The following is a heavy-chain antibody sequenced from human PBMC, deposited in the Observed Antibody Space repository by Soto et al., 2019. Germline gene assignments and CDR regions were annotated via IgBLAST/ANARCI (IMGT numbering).Heavy chain of an antibody. V-gene: IGHV1-3*01. CDR1: GYTFTSYA. D-gene: IGHD4-17*01. J-gene: IGHJ5*02. CDR2: INAGNGNT. Sequence: SASVTVSCKASGYTFTSYAMHWVRQAPGQRLEWMGWINAGNGNTKYSQKFQGRVTITRDTSASTAYMELSSLRSEDTAVYYCARSPAVTTSWFDPWGQGTLVTVSS. CDR3: ARSPAVTTSWFDP.